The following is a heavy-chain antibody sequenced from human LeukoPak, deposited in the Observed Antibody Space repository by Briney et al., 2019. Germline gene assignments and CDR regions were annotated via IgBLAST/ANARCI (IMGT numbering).Heavy chain of an antibody. J-gene: IGHJ6*04. Sequence: GGSLRLSCAASGFTFSDYYMSWIRQAPGKGLEWVSYISSSSSYTNYADSVKGRFTISRDNAKNSLYLQMNSLRAEDTAVYYCARAHLYYYGSGSYGGMDVWGKGTTVTVSS. D-gene: IGHD3-10*01. CDR1: GFTFSDYY. V-gene: IGHV3-11*06. CDR3: ARAHLYYYGSGSYGGMDV. CDR2: ISSSSSYT.